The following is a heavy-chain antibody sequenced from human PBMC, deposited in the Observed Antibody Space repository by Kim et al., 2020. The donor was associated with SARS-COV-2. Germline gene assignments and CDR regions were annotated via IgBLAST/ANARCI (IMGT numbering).Heavy chain of an antibody. D-gene: IGHD5-18*01. CDR2: IKSKTDGGTT. J-gene: IGHJ4*02. V-gene: IGHV3-15*01. CDR1: GFTFSNAW. CDR3: TTELDPYTRIQLWARTFDY. Sequence: GGSLRLSCAASGFTFSNAWMSWVRQAPGKGLEWVGRIKSKTDGGTTDYAAPVKGRFTISRDDSKNTLYLQMNSLKTEDTAVYYCTTELDPYTRIQLWARTFDYWGQGTLVTVSS.